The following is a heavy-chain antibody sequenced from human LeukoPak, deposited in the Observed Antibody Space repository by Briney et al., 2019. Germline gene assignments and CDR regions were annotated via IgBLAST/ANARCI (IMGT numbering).Heavy chain of an antibody. CDR2: IYYSGST. Sequence: PSETLSLTCAVSGGSISSGGYYWSWIRQHPGKGLEWIGYIYYSGSTYYNPSLKSRVTISVDTSKNQFSLKLSSVTAADTAVYYCASTSSRWEAYFDYWGQGTLVTVSS. V-gene: IGHV4-31*11. CDR3: ASTSSRWEAYFDY. D-gene: IGHD1-26*01. CDR1: GGSISSGGYY. J-gene: IGHJ4*02.